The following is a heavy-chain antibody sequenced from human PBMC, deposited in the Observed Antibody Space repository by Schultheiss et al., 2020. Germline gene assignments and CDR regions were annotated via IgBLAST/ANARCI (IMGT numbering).Heavy chain of an antibody. CDR2: IWYDGSNK. D-gene: IGHD2-15*01. CDR3: ARDPDFPAA. CDR1: GFTFSSYS. V-gene: IGHV3-33*08. Sequence: GGSLRLSCTASGFTFSSYSMNWVRQAPGKGLEWVAVIWYDGSNKYYADSVKGRFTISRDNSKNTLYLQMNSLRAEDTAVYYCARDPDFPAAWGQGTLVTVSS. J-gene: IGHJ4*02.